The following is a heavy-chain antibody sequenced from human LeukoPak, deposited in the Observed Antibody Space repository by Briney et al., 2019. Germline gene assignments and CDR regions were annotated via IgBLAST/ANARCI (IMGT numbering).Heavy chain of an antibody. CDR2: ISGSGDST. D-gene: IGHD4-17*01. J-gene: IGHJ4*02. CDR1: GFTFTTYA. CDR3: ARLSGTAVTSSRVFHY. V-gene: IGHV3-23*01. Sequence: XLSFAGAGFTFTTYAMSWGRQGPGKGGEWVSAISGSGDSTYYADAVQGGVTLSRDNADNTLFMQMNSLRAEDTAVYYCARLSGTAVTSSRVFHYWGQGTLVTVSS.